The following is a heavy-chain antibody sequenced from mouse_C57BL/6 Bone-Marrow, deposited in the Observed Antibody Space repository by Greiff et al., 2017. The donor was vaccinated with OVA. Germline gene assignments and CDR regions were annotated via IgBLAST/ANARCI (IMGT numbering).Heavy chain of an antibody. CDR2: IDPETGGT. CDR3: TRETPRVRSKGFAY. D-gene: IGHD1-1*01. V-gene: IGHV1-15*01. CDR1: GYTFTDYE. J-gene: IGHJ3*01. Sequence: QVQLQQSGAELVRPGDSVTLSCKASGYTFTDYEMHWVKQTPVHGLEWIGAIDPETGGTDYNQKFKGKAILTADKSSSTAYMELRSLTSEDSAVYYCTRETPRVRSKGFAYWGQGTLVTVSA.